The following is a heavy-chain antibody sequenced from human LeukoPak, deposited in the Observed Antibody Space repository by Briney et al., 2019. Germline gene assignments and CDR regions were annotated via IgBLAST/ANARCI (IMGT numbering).Heavy chain of an antibody. V-gene: IGHV4-59*08. Sequence: PSEALSLTCTVSGGSISSYYWSWIRQPPGKGLEWIGYIYYSGSTNYNPSLKSRVTISVDTSKNQLSLKLSSVTAADTSVYYCARIRATLFGVAMDYMYVWGKGTTVTVSS. CDR1: GGSISSYY. CDR2: IYYSGST. D-gene: IGHD3-3*01. J-gene: IGHJ6*03. CDR3: ARIRATLFGVAMDYMYV.